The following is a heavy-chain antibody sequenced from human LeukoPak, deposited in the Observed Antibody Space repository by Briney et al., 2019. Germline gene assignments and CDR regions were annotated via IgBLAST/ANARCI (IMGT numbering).Heavy chain of an antibody. CDR1: EFTFSSYE. V-gene: IGHV3-48*03. J-gene: IGHJ4*02. Sequence: GGSLRLSCAASEFTFSSYEMNWVRQAPGKGLEWLSYISSGGRTIYYADSVKGRFTISRDNAKNSLYLQVNSLRAEDTAVYYCARGHYDVLAASYKWTPDYWGQGTLVTVSS. D-gene: IGHD3-9*01. CDR2: ISSGGRTI. CDR3: ARGHYDVLAASYKWTPDY.